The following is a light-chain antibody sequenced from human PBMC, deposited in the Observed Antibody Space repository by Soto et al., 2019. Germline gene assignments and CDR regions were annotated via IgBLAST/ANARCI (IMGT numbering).Light chain of an antibody. Sequence: EIVMTQSPATLSVSPGERCTLSCRASQSVSSNLAWYQQKPGQAPRLLIYGASTRATGIPARFSGSGSGTEFTLTIRSLQSEDFAVYYCQQYNNWPPLFGQGTKVDIK. V-gene: IGKV3-15*01. CDR1: QSVSSN. CDR3: QQYNNWPPL. CDR2: GAS. J-gene: IGKJ1*01.